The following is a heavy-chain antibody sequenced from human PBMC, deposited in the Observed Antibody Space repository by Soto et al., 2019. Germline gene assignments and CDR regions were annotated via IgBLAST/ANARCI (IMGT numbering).Heavy chain of an antibody. J-gene: IGHJ4*02. Sequence: ASVKVSCKASGYIFSNYYVHWVRQAPGQGLEWMGWISAYNGNTNYAQKLQGRVTMTTDTSTSTAYMELRSLRSDDTAVYYCASGNYYDSSGPTLYWGQGTLVTVSS. CDR2: ISAYNGNT. CDR3: ASGNYYDSSGPTLY. V-gene: IGHV1-18*04. CDR1: GYIFSNYY. D-gene: IGHD3-22*01.